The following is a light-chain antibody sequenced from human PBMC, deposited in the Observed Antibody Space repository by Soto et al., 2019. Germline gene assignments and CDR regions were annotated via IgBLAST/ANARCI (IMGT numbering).Light chain of an antibody. CDR3: SSYAGSNNLRM. V-gene: IGLV2-8*01. Sequence: QSALTQPPSASGSPGQSVTISCAGTSSDVGGYDYVSWYHQHPGKAPKLIIYEVNKRPSGVPDRFSGSKSANTASLTVSGLQAEDEADYYCSSYAGSNNLRMFGGGTKVTVL. CDR2: EVN. CDR1: SSDVGGYDY. J-gene: IGLJ3*02.